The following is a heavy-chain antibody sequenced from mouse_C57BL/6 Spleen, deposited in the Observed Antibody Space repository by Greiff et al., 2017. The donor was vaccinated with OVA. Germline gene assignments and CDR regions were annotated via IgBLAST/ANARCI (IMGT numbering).Heavy chain of an antibody. CDR3: TNYYGSSDHYYAMDY. Sequence: QVQLQQPGAELVKPGASVKMSCKASGYTFTSYWITWVKQRPGQGLEWIGDIYPGSGSTNYNEKFKSKATLTVDTSSSTAYMQLSRLTSEDSSVDYCTNYYGSSDHYYAMDYWGQGTSVTVSS. CDR2: IYPGSGST. V-gene: IGHV1-55*01. J-gene: IGHJ4*01. CDR1: GYTFTSYW. D-gene: IGHD1-1*01.